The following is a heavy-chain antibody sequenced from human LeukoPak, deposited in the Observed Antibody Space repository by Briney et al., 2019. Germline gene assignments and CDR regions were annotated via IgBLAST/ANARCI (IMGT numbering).Heavy chain of an antibody. Sequence: GGSLRLSCAASGFTFSSFAMSWVRQAPGKGLEWLSVITGSGYDTNSADSVKGRFTISRDNSKNTLYLQMNSLRAEDTAVYYCAENLRVSSHYGIDYWGQGTLVTVSS. CDR3: AENLRVSSHYGIDY. V-gene: IGHV3-23*01. CDR1: GFTFSSFA. CDR2: ITGSGYDT. D-gene: IGHD4-17*01. J-gene: IGHJ4*02.